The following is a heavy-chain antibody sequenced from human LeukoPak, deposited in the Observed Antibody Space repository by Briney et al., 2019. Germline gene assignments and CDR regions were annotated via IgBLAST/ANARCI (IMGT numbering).Heavy chain of an antibody. CDR1: GGSFSDYF. D-gene: IGHD2-2*01. Sequence: SETLSLTCAVYGGSFSDYFWGWIRQPPGKGLEWIGEINHSGRTYYNPSLKSRVTISVDTSKNQFSLNLSSVTAADTAVYYCARDVVVVPAAIHYGMNVWGQGTTVTVSS. J-gene: IGHJ6*02. CDR3: ARDVVVVPAAIHYGMNV. V-gene: IGHV4-34*01. CDR2: INHSGRT.